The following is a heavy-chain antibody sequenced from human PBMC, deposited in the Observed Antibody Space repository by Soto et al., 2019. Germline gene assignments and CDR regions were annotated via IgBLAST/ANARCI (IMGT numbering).Heavy chain of an antibody. CDR1: GGSISSSSYY. D-gene: IGHD3-22*01. CDR3: ARHLAYYYDSSGYYYFNWFDP. J-gene: IGHJ5*02. V-gene: IGHV4-39*01. CDR2: IYYSGST. Sequence: SETLSLTCTVSGGSISSSSYYWGWIRQPPGKGLEWIGSIYYSGSTYYNPSLKSRVTIPVDTSKNQFSLKLSSVTAADTAVYYCARHLAYYYDSSGYYYFNWFDPWGQGTLVTVSS.